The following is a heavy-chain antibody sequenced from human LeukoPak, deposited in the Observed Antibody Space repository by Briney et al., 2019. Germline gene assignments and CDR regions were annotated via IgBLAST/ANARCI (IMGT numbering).Heavy chain of an antibody. CDR1: GDSMSSYY. CDR2: IYYTGST. V-gene: IGHV4-59*01. D-gene: IGHD3-22*01. CDR3: AGGGPNSSGYAADGFDV. J-gene: IGHJ3*01. Sequence: SETLSLTCSVSGDSMSSYYWSWIRQPPGKGLEWIGYIYYTGSTNYNPSLKTRVSISVDASQNELSLKLTSVTAADTAVYFCAGGGPNSSGYAADGFDVWGQGTMVTVSS.